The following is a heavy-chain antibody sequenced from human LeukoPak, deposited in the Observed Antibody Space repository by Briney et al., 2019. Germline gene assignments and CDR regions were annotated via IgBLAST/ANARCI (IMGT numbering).Heavy chain of an antibody. CDR3: ARDRDWNSGFDY. D-gene: IGHD1-7*01. CDR2: INWNGGST. V-gene: IGHV3-20*04. CDR1: GFTFDDYG. J-gene: IGHJ4*02. Sequence: GGSLRLSCAASGFTFDDYGMSWVRQAPGKGLEWVSGINWNGGSTGYADSVKGRFTISRDNPKNSLYLQMNSLRADDTAVYYCARDRDWNSGFDYWGQGTLVTVSS.